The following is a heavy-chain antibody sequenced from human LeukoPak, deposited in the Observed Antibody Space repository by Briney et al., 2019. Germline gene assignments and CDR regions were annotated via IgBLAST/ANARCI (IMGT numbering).Heavy chain of an antibody. CDR3: AKSSFSRYYGSGYYYYMDV. D-gene: IGHD3-10*01. CDR2: ISWNSGNI. Sequence: PGGSLRLSCAASGFTFDDYAMHWVRQAPGKGLEWVSGISWNSGNIGYADFVKGRFTISRDNAKNSLHLQMNSLRAEDVALYYCAKSSFSRYYGSGYYYYMDVWGKGTTVTVSS. J-gene: IGHJ6*03. CDR1: GFTFDDYA. V-gene: IGHV3-9*03.